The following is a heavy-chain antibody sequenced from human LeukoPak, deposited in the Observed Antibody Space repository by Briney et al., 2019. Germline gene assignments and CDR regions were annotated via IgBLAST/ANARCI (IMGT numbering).Heavy chain of an antibody. D-gene: IGHD6-19*01. V-gene: IGHV4-59*01. CDR3: ARDGGIAVAGEYYFDY. J-gene: IGHJ4*02. Sequence: SETLSLTCTVSGGSISSYYWSWIRQPPGKGLEWIGYIYYSGSTNYNPSLKSRVTISVDTSKNQFSLKLSSVTAADTAVYYCARDGGIAVAGEYYFDYWGQGTLVTVPS. CDR1: GGSISSYY. CDR2: IYYSGST.